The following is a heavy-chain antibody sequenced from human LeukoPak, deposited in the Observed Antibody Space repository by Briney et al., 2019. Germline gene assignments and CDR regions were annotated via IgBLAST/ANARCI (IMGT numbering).Heavy chain of an antibody. V-gene: IGHV1-2*02. CDR2: INPNSGGT. CDR3: ARVDHAGDYYYYHMDV. D-gene: IGHD1-14*01. Sequence: ASVKVSCKASGYTFTGYYMHWVRQAPGQGLEWMGWINPNSGGTNYAQKFQGRVTMTRDTSISTAYMELSRLRSDDTAVYYCARVDHAGDYYYYHMDVWGKGTTVTVSS. J-gene: IGHJ6*03. CDR1: GYTFTGYY.